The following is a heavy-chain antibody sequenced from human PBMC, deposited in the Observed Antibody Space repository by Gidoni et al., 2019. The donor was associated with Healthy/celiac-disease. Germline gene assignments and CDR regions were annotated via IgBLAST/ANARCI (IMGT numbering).Heavy chain of an antibody. J-gene: IGHJ4*02. CDR2: ISWNSGSI. Sequence: EVQLVESGGGLVQPGRSLRLSCAASGFTFADYAMHWVRQAPGKGLEWVSGISWNSGSIGYADSVKGRFTISRDNAKNSLYLQMNSLRAEDTALYYCAKDRAGVTAIPGFDYWGQGTLVTVSS. V-gene: IGHV3-9*01. CDR3: AKDRAGVTAIPGFDY. D-gene: IGHD2-21*02. CDR1: GFTFADYA.